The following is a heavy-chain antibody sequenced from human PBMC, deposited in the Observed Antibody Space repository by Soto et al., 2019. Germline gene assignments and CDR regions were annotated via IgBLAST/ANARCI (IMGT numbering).Heavy chain of an antibody. CDR1: GGAISGYY. V-gene: IGHV4-4*07. D-gene: IGHD3-3*01. Sequence: QAQLQESGPGLVKPSETLSLNCTVTGGAISGYYWTWIRQSDGEGLEWIGRIYSTGSTNYNPSLKSRVTISLDTSMNYFSLRLSSVTAADTAVYYCARGQRFSDWFDPWGQGTLVTVSS. CDR3: ARGQRFSDWFDP. CDR2: IYSTGST. J-gene: IGHJ5*02.